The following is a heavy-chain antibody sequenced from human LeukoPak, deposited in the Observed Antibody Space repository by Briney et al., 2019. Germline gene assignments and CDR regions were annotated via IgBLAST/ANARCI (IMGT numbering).Heavy chain of an antibody. CDR3: TKPSRSSSNEY. CDR1: GFTFSTYW. Sequence: GGSLRLSCAASGFTFSTYWMTWARQAPGKGLEWVATIKPDGSEEYYVDSVKGRFTISRDNAKNSLYLQMNSLRAEDTAVCYCTKPSRSSSNEYWGQGTLVTVSS. CDR2: IKPDGSEE. V-gene: IGHV3-7*05. J-gene: IGHJ4*02. D-gene: IGHD6-13*01.